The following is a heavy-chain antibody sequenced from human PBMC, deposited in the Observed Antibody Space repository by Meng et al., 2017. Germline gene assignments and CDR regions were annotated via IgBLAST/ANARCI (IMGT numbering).Heavy chain of an antibody. CDR2: IIPIFGTA. Sequence: VTLVPSAAEEKKTSSSVKLYGKASGGTCSRYAISWVRQAPGQGLEWMGGIIPIFGTANYAQKFQGRVTITADESTSTAYMELSSLRSEDTAVYYCAREGPCGGDCSGFDYWGQGTLVTVSS. V-gene: IGHV1-69*01. CDR3: AREGPCGGDCSGFDY. D-gene: IGHD2-21*02. J-gene: IGHJ4*02. CDR1: GGTCSRYA.